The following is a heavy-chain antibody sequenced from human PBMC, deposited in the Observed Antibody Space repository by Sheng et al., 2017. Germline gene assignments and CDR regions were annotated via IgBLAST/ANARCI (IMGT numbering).Heavy chain of an antibody. D-gene: IGHD3-3*01. CDR1: GYSISSGYY. CDR3: ARALTIFGVVTDGYFDY. Sequence: QVQLQESGTGLVKPSETLSLTCAVSGYSISSGYYWGWIRQPPGKGLEWIGSIYHSGSTYYNPSLKSRVTISVDTSKNQFSLKLSSVTAADTAVYYCARALTIFGVVTDGYFDYWGQGTLVTVSS. J-gene: IGHJ4*02. V-gene: IGHV4-38-2*01. CDR2: IYHSGST.